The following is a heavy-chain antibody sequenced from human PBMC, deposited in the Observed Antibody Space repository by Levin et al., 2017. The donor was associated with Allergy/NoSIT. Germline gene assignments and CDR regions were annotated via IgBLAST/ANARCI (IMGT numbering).Heavy chain of an antibody. Sequence: EASVKVSCKASGGTFSSYAISWVRQAPGQGLEWMGGIIPIFGTANYAQKFQGRVTITADESTSTAYMELSSLRSEDTAVYYCARTHSPDTVTTPLDYWGQGTLVTVSS. CDR3: ARTHSPDTVTTPLDY. D-gene: IGHD4-17*01. J-gene: IGHJ4*02. CDR1: GGTFSSYA. V-gene: IGHV1-69*13. CDR2: IIPIFGTA.